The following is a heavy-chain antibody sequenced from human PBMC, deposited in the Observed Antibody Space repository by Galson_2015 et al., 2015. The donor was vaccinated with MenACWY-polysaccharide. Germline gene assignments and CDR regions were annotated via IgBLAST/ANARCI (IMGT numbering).Heavy chain of an antibody. Sequence: SLRLSCAASGFTFSSYAMSWVRQAPGKGLEWVSAISGSGGSTYYADPVKGRFTISRDNSKNTLYLQMNSLRAEDTAVYYCAKLGGVIVAPFDYWGQGTLVTVSS. CDR2: ISGSGGST. D-gene: IGHD3-16*02. CDR1: GFTFSSYA. CDR3: AKLGGVIVAPFDY. J-gene: IGHJ4*02. V-gene: IGHV3-23*01.